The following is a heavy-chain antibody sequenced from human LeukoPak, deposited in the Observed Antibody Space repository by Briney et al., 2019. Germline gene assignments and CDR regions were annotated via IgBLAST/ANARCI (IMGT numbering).Heavy chain of an antibody. CDR2: IYYSGGT. CDR3: ARVGTSYTYGMDV. Sequence: SETLSLTCTVSGGSISSYYWSWIRQPPGKGLEWIGYIYYSGGTNYNPSLKSRVTISVDTSKNQFSLKLSSVTAADTAVYYCARVGTSYTYGMDVWGQGTTVTVSS. J-gene: IGHJ6*02. V-gene: IGHV4-59*01. D-gene: IGHD2-2*01. CDR1: GGSISSYY.